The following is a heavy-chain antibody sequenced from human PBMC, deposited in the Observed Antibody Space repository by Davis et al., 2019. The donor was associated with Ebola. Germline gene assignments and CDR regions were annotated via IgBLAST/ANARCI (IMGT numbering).Heavy chain of an antibody. CDR2: ISGSGGST. D-gene: IGHD6-6*01. J-gene: IGHJ6*04. CDR3: AKSIAALAYYYYGMDV. Sequence: GGSLRLSCAASGFTVSSNYMSWVRQAPGKGLEWVSAISGSGGSTYYADSVKGRFTISRDNSKNTLYLQMNSLRAEDTAVYYCAKSIAALAYYYYGMDVWGKGTTVTVSS. CDR1: GFTVSSNY. V-gene: IGHV3-23*01.